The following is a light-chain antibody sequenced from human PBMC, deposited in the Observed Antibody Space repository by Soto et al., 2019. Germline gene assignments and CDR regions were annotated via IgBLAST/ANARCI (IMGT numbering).Light chain of an antibody. J-gene: IGKJ2*01. CDR2: STS. V-gene: IGKV1-17*01. CDR1: QSIKND. CDR3: LLHNIYPRT. Sequence: DIQMTQSPSSLSASVGDRVTITCRASQSIKNDVAWYQQQAGKAPKRLIYSTSSLQSGVPSRFSGSGYGTEFTLTISSLEPEDFATYYCLLHNIYPRTFGQGTRLEIK.